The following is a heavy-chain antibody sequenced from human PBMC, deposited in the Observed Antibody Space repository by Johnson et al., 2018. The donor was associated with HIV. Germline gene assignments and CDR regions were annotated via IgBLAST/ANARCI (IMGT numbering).Heavy chain of an antibody. CDR3: ARDFRWLHAFDT. D-gene: IGHD5-24*01. V-gene: IGHV3-66*01. CDR1: GFTVSGNY. J-gene: IGHJ3*02. Sequence: EKLVESGGGLVQPGGSLRLSCGASGFTVSGNYMSWVRQAPGKGLEWVSIIYSGGDTYYADSVKGRFTISSDNSNNTVNLQMNRLRVNDTAVYYWARDFRWLHAFDTWGQGTMVTVSA. CDR2: IYSGGDT.